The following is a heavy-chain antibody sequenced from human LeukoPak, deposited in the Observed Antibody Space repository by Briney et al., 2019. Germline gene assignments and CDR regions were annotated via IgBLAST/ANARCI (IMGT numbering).Heavy chain of an antibody. Sequence: SETLSLTCTVAGGSISSYYWSWIRQPAGKGLEWIGRIYTSGSTNYNPSLKSRVTMSVDTSKNQFSLKLSSVTAADTAVYYCARVFTIFGVVIDAFDIWGQGTMVTVSS. CDR2: IYTSGST. V-gene: IGHV4-4*07. D-gene: IGHD3-3*01. CDR3: ARVFTIFGVVIDAFDI. J-gene: IGHJ3*02. CDR1: GGSISSYY.